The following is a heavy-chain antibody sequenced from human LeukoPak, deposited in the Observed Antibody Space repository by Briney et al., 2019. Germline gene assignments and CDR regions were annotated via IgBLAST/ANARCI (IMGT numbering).Heavy chain of an antibody. Sequence: PGGSLRLSCATSGFIFSSYTMNWVRQAPRKGLEWVSSISSSSTYIYYADSVKGRFTISRDNAKNSLYLQMNSLRAEDTALYYCARDEYSSSATNWGQGTLVTVSS. D-gene: IGHD6-13*01. CDR3: ARDEYSSSATN. CDR1: GFIFSSYT. CDR2: ISSSSTYI. V-gene: IGHV3-21*01. J-gene: IGHJ4*02.